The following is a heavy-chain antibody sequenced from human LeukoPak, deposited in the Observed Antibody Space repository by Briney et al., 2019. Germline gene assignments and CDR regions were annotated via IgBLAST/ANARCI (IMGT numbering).Heavy chain of an antibody. CDR2: INHSGST. V-gene: IGHV4-34*01. Sequence: PSETLSLTCAVYGGSFSGYYWSWIRQPPGKGLEWIGEINHSGSTNYNPSLKSRVTISVGTSKNQFSLKLSSVTAADTAVYYCARGGRSIFDYWGQGTLVTVSS. CDR3: ARGGRSIFDY. CDR1: GGSFSGYY. J-gene: IGHJ4*02.